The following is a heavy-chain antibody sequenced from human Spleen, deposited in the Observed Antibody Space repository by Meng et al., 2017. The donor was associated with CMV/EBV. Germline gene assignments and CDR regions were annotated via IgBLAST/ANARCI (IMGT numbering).Heavy chain of an antibody. CDR1: GFTVSSNY. V-gene: IGHV3-53*01. J-gene: IGHJ4*02. D-gene: IGHD5-18*01. CDR3: AKGRGKYSFGYYFDY. Sequence: GESLKISCAASGFTVSSNYMSWVRQAPGKGLEWVSVIYSGGSTYYADSVKGRFTISRDNSKNTLYLQMNSLRAEDTAVYYCAKGRGKYSFGYYFDYWGQGTLVTVSS. CDR2: IYSGGST.